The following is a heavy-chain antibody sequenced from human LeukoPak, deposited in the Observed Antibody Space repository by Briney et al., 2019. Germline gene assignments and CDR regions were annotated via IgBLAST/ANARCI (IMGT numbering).Heavy chain of an antibody. J-gene: IGHJ3*02. D-gene: IGHD1-7*01. CDR2: INAYNGNT. CDR1: GYTLTSYG. CDR3: ARDRGSNWNYVETFDI. Sequence: VASVKVSCKASGYTLTSYGISGVRQAPGQGLEWMGWINAYNGNTNYAQKLQGRVTMTTDTSTSTAYMELRSLRSDDTAVYYCARDRGSNWNYVETFDIWGQGTMVTVSS. V-gene: IGHV1-18*01.